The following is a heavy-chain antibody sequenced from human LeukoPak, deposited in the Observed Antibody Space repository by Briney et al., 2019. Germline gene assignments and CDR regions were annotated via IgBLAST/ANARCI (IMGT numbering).Heavy chain of an antibody. CDR2: INPNSGGT. CDR1: GYTFTGYY. Sequence: GASVKVSCKASGYTFTGYYMHWVRQAPGQGLEWMGWINPNSGGTNYAQKLQGRVTMTTDTSTSTAYMELRSLRSDDTAVYYCARSSYDFWSGYPQGWFDPWGQGTLVTVSS. CDR3: ARSSYDFWSGYPQGWFDP. V-gene: IGHV1-2*02. J-gene: IGHJ5*02. D-gene: IGHD3-3*01.